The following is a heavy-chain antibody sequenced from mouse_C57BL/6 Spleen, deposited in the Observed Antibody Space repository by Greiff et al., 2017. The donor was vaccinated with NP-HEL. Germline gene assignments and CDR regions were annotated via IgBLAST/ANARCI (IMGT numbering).Heavy chain of an antibody. CDR2: FYPGVGDT. CDR3: TRSGDYHAMDY. CDR1: GYAFSSYW. D-gene: IGHD3-2*02. Sequence: VQLQQSGAELVKPGASVKISCKASGYAFSSYWLNWVKQRPGKGFEWFGPFYPGVGDTNYNGKFKGKATLTADKASSTAYMQLSSLTSEDAAVYFCTRSGDYHAMDYWGQGTSVTVSS. V-gene: IGHV1-80*01. J-gene: IGHJ4*01.